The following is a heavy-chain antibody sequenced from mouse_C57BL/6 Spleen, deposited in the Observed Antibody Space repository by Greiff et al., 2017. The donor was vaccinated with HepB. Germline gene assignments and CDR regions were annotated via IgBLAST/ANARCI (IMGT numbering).Heavy chain of an antibody. CDR1: GFTFSSYA. J-gene: IGHJ2*01. Sequence: EVKLEESGEGLVKPGGSLKLSCAASGFTFSSYAMSWVRQTPEKRLEWVAYISSGGDYIYYADTVKGRFTISRDNARNTLYLQMSSLKSEDTAMYYCTREEGYSNFFDYWGKGTTLTVSS. CDR3: TREEGYSNFFDY. V-gene: IGHV5-9-1*02. CDR2: ISSGGDYI. D-gene: IGHD2-5*01.